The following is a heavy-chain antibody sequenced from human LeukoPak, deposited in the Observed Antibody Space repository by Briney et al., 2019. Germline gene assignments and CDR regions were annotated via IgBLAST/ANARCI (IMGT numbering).Heavy chain of an antibody. CDR2: SRNEPDGYTT. D-gene: IGHD2-15*01. Sequence: PGGSLRLSCAASGFTLSDHYMEWVRQAPGKGLEWVGRSRNEPDGYTTEYAASVKGRFTISRDDSKNSLSLQMNSLKTEDAAVYYCARGGFCSGGSCLSDYYGLDVWGQGTTVTVSS. CDR3: ARGGFCSGGSCLSDYYGLDV. CDR1: GFTLSDHY. V-gene: IGHV3-72*01. J-gene: IGHJ6*02.